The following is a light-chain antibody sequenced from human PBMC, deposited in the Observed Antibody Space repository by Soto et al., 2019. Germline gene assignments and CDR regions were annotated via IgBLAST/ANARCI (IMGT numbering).Light chain of an antibody. CDR1: QSISSW. J-gene: IGKJ1*01. CDR3: QQYNSYPRT. V-gene: IGKV1-5*03. CDR2: KAS. Sequence: DIQMTQSPSTLSASVGDRVTITCRASQSISSWLAWYQQKPGKAPKLLIYKASSLESGVPSRFSGSGSGTEFPLTISILQPDDFAIYYCQQYNSYPRTFGQGTKVEIK.